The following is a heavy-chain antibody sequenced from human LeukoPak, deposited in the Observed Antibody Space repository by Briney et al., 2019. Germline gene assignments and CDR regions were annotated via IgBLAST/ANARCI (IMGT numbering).Heavy chain of an antibody. CDR1: GASINNHY. J-gene: IGHJ4*02. CDR3: ARHSRAYSSTSGTFDY. CDR2: IYYTGST. Sequence: PSETLSLTRTVSGASINNHYWSWIRQPPGKGLEWFGYIYYTGSTKYNPSLESRLTISIGTSKNQLYLKLRSVTAADTAVYYCARHSRAYSSTSGTFDYWGQGTLVTVSS. D-gene: IGHD2-2*01. V-gene: IGHV4-59*08.